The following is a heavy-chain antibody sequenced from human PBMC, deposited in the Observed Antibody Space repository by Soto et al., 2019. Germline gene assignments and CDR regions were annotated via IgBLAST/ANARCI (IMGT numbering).Heavy chain of an antibody. CDR3: ARGPAYGEVGP. V-gene: IGHV4-30-4*01. D-gene: IGHD4-17*01. Sequence: QVQLQESGPGLVKPSQTLSLTCTVSGGSISSGDYYWRWIRQPPGKGLEWLGYIDYSGSTYYNPHIKSRVLIAVDTSKHQFSLKLSFVTAADPAVYYCARGPAYGEVGPWGKGTLVTVSS. CDR2: IDYSGST. J-gene: IGHJ5*02. CDR1: GGSISSGDYY.